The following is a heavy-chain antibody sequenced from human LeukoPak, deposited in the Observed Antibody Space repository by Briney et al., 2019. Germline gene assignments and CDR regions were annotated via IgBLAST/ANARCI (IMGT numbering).Heavy chain of an antibody. V-gene: IGHV3-21*01. Sequence: PGGSLRLSCAASGFTFSSYSMNWVRQAPGKGLEWVSSISSSSSYIYYADSVKGRFTISRDNAKNSLYLQMNSLRAEDTAVYYCARVGRRDIVVVPAAIDNWFDPWGQGTLVTVSS. CDR3: ARVGRRDIVVVPAAIDNWFDP. CDR2: ISSSSSYI. CDR1: GFTFSSYS. D-gene: IGHD2-2*01. J-gene: IGHJ5*02.